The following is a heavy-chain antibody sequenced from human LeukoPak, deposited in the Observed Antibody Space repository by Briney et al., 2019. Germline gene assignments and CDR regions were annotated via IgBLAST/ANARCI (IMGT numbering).Heavy chain of an antibody. CDR2: IYGDDST. CDR3: ANYGGNSDFDY. D-gene: IGHD4-23*01. Sequence: GGSLRLSCAASGFTVSSNYMSWVRQAPGKGLEWVSVIYGDDSTYFADSVKGRFTISRHNSKNTLYLQMSSLRAEDTAVYYCANYGGNSDFDYWGQGTLVTVSS. J-gene: IGHJ4*02. V-gene: IGHV3-53*01. CDR1: GFTVSSNY.